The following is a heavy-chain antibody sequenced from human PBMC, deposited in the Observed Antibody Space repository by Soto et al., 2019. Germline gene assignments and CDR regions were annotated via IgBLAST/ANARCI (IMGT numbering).Heavy chain of an antibody. CDR3: ARDSDIVLVPAAQNWFDP. V-gene: IGHV1-69*13. CDR1: GGTFSSDT. Sequence: SVKVSCKASGGTFSSDTINWVRQAPGQGPEWMGGIIPIFGTINYAEKFQGRVTITADESTNTAYMELSSLRSEDTAVYYCARDSDIVLVPAAQNWFDPWGQGTLVTVSS. J-gene: IGHJ5*02. CDR2: IIPIFGTI. D-gene: IGHD2-2*01.